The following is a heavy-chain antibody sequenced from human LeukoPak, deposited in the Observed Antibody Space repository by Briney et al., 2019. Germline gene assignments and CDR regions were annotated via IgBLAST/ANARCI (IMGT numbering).Heavy chain of an antibody. D-gene: IGHD2-15*01. J-gene: IGHJ3*02. V-gene: IGHV3-30*02. CDR2: IRYDGSNK. CDR3: ARPVVAATTPDTFDI. CDR1: GFTFSSYG. Sequence: GGSLRLSCAASGFTFSSYGMHWVRQAPGKGLEWVAFIRYDGSNKYYADSVKGRFTMSRDNAKNSLYLQMNSLRAEDTAVYYCARPVVAATTPDTFDIWGQGTMVTVSS.